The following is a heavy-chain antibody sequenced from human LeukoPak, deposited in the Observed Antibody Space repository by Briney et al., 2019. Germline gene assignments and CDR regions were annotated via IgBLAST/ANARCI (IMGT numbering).Heavy chain of an antibody. CDR1: GGSISSYY. J-gene: IGHJ4*02. V-gene: IGHV4-4*07. CDR2: IYNSGST. D-gene: IGHD3-3*01. Sequence: SETLSLTCTVSGGSISSYYWSWIRQPAGKGPEWIGRIYNSGSTNYNPSLKSRGTMSVDTSKNQFSLKLSSVTAADTAVYYCARDSSQNYDFWSGYFDYWGQGTLVTVSS. CDR3: ARDSSQNYDFWSGYFDY.